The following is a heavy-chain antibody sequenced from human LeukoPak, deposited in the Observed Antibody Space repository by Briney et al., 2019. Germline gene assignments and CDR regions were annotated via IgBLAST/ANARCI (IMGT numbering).Heavy chain of an antibody. V-gene: IGHV5-51*01. CDR3: ARRSLHLDY. CDR1: GYGFTTYW. CDR2: VYPGDSET. Sequence: GESPKISCKGSGYGFTTYWIGWVRQMPGQGLEWMGIVYPGDSETRYSPSFQGQVTISVDKSISTAYLQWSSLKASDTAMYYCARRSLHLDYWGQGTLVTVSS. J-gene: IGHJ4*02.